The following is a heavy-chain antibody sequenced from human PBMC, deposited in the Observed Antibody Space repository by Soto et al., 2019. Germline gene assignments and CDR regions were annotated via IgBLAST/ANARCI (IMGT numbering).Heavy chain of an antibody. Sequence: ASVKVSCKASGYTFTSYYMHWVRQAPGQGPEWVGIINPFGGSTSYARNFQGRITMTSDTSTSTVYMELSSLRSEDTAVYYCARALPRIAASREGDYWGQGTLVTVSS. V-gene: IGHV1-46*01. CDR2: INPFGGST. CDR1: GYTFTSYY. CDR3: ARALPRIAASREGDY. D-gene: IGHD6-6*01. J-gene: IGHJ4*02.